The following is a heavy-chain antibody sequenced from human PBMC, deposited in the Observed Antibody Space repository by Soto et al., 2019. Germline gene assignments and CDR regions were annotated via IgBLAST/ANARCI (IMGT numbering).Heavy chain of an antibody. CDR2: IWYDGSNK. Sequence: QVQLVESGGGVVQPGRSLRLSCAASGFTFSSYGMHWVRQAPGTGLEWVAVIWYDGSNKYYADSVKGRFTISRDNSKNTLYLQMNSLRAEDTAVYYCARALSGQRHYYYGMDVWGQGTTVTVSS. CDR3: ARALSGQRHYYYGMDV. V-gene: IGHV3-33*01. J-gene: IGHJ6*02. CDR1: GFTFSSYG. D-gene: IGHD3-3*01.